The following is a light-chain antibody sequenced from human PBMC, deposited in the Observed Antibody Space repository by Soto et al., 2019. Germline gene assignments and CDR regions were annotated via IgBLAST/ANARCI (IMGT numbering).Light chain of an antibody. Sequence: EIALTQSPGTLSLSPGERATLSCRASQSVSSSYLAWYQQKPGQAPRLLIYGASSRATGIPDRFTGSGSGTDFTLTISRLEPEDFAVFYCHQYGSSPQTFGQGTKVEIK. J-gene: IGKJ1*01. CDR2: GAS. CDR1: QSVSSSY. CDR3: HQYGSSPQT. V-gene: IGKV3-20*01.